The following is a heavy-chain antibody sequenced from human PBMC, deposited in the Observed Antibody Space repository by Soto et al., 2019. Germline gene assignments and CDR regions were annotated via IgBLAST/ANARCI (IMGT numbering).Heavy chain of an antibody. D-gene: IGHD3-10*01. CDR1: GGTFSSYA. CDR2: IIPIFGTA. Sequence: GASVKVSCKASGGTFSSYAISWVRQAPGQGLEWMGGIIPIFGTANYAQKFQGRVTITADESTSTAYMELSSLRSEDTAVYYCARDFAMVRGNYLYYFAYWGQGTLVT. CDR3: ARDFAMVRGNYLYYFAY. V-gene: IGHV1-69*13. J-gene: IGHJ4*02.